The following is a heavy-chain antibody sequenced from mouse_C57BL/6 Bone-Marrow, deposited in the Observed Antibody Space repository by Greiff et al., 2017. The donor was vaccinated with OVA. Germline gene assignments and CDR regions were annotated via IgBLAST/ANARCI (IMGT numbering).Heavy chain of an antibody. J-gene: IGHJ2*01. CDR1: GFTFSDYY. CDR2: INSDGSST. Sequence: VQLKESEGGLVQPGSSMKLSCTASGFTFSDYYMAWVRQVPEKGLEWVANINSDGSSTYYLDSLKSRFIISRDNAKNILYLQMSSLKSEDTATYYCARDYYFDYWGQGTTLTVSS. CDR3: ARDYYFDY. V-gene: IGHV5-16*01.